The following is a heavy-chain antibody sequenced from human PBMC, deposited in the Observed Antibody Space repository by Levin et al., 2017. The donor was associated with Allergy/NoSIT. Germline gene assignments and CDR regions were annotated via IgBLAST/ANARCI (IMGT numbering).Heavy chain of an antibody. CDR1: GFIFSNHA. V-gene: IGHV3-23*01. J-gene: IGHJ4*02. CDR2: ISSNDVSK. CDR3: VRRSQYIFPYDFAC. D-gene: IGHD3-9*01. Sequence: PGGSLRLSCAASGFIFSNHAMSWVRQAPGKGLQWVSGISSNDVSKYYADSVRGRFTISRDNSRNMVFLDMNSLRAEDTAIYYCVRRSQYIFPYDFACWGQGAPVTVSS.